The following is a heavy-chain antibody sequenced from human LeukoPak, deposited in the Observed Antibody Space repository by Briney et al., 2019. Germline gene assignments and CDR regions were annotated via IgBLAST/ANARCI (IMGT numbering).Heavy chain of an antibody. CDR2: ISAYNGNT. V-gene: IGHV1-18*01. D-gene: IGHD3-22*01. Sequence: ASVKVSCKASGYTFTSYGISWVRQAPGQGLEWMGWISAYNGNTNYAQKLQGRVTMTTDTSTSTAYMELRSLRSDDTAVYCCARDYRLSAQKRSSGPPLSGYWGQGTLVTVSS. CDR1: GYTFTSYG. J-gene: IGHJ4*02. CDR3: ARDYRLSAQKRSSGPPLSGY.